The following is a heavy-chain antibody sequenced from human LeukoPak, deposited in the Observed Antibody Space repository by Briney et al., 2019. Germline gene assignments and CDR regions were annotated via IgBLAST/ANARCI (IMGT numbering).Heavy chain of an antibody. V-gene: IGHV3-9*01. CDR3: ATAGRGAFDI. Sequence: GRSLRLSCAASGFTFDDYAMHWVRQAPGKGLEWVSGISWNSGSIGYADSVKGRFTISRDNAKNSLYLQMNSLRSEDTAVYYCATAGRGAFDIWGRGTMVTVSS. CDR2: ISWNSGSI. CDR1: GFTFDDYA. J-gene: IGHJ3*02.